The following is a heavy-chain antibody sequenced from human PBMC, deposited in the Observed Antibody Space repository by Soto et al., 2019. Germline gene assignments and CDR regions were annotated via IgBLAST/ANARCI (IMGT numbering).Heavy chain of an antibody. V-gene: IGHV4-39*07. J-gene: IGHJ4*02. D-gene: IGHD2-8*02. CDR2: INHSGST. CDR3: ARDKITGLFDY. Sequence: SETLSLTCTVSGGSISSNNYYWGWIRQPPGTGLEWIGEINHSGSTNYNPSLKSRVTISVDTSKSQLSLKLTSVTAADTAVYYCARDKITGLFDYWGQGTLVTVSS. CDR1: GGSISSNNYY.